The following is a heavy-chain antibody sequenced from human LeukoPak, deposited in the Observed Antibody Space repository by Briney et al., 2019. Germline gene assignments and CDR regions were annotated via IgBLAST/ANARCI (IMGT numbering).Heavy chain of an antibody. J-gene: IGHJ4*02. CDR3: ATGYYFGSGSYGYLDY. CDR2: IYSSGDT. D-gene: IGHD3-10*01. V-gene: IGHV3-53*01. Sequence: RGSLRLSCAASGFTVSSKYMSWVRQTPGKGLQWVALIYSSGDTYTADSVKGRFTISRDNSENTLYLQMDSLRAEDTAVYYCATGYYFGSGSYGYLDYWGQGTMVTDSS. CDR1: GFTVSSKY.